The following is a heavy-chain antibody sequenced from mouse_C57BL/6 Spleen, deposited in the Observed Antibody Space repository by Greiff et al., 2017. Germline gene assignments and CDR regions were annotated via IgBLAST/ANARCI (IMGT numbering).Heavy chain of an antibody. CDR1: GYTFTDYY. Sequence: EVQLQQSGPELVKPGASVKISCKASGYTFTDYYMNWVKQSHGKSLEWIGDINPNNGGTSYNQKFKGKATLTVDKSSSTAYMELRSLTAEDAAGYYGARYDYDRGDYYAMDYWGQGTSVTVSS. J-gene: IGHJ4*01. CDR2: INPNNGGT. D-gene: IGHD2-4*01. CDR3: ARYDYDRGDYYAMDY. V-gene: IGHV1-26*01.